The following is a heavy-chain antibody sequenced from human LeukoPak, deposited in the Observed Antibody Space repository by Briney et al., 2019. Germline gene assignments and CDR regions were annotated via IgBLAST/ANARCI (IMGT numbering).Heavy chain of an antibody. CDR3: ARSGPLRFLEWALINWFGP. Sequence: ASVKVSCKASGGTFSSYAISWVRQAPGQGLEWMGGIIPIFGTANYAQKFQGRVTITTDESTSTAYMELSSLRSEDTAVYYCARSGPLRFLEWALINWFGPWGQGTLVTVSS. CDR1: GGTFSSYA. V-gene: IGHV1-69*05. CDR2: IIPIFGTA. J-gene: IGHJ5*02. D-gene: IGHD3-3*01.